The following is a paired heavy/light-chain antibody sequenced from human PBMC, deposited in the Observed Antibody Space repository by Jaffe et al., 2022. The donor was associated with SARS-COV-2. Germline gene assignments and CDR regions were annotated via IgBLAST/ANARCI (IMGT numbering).Heavy chain of an antibody. J-gene: IGHJ6*02. V-gene: IGHV4-4*07. D-gene: IGHD3-10*01. CDR3: ARDHVSAAWFGDYRYYYSGLDV. CDR2: IDTSGST. Sequence: QVQLQESGPGLVKPSETLSLTCIVSGGSISSYYWSWIRQPAGKGLEWIGRIDTSGSTSYNPSLKSRVSMSVDTSKNQFSLKLSSVTAADTAVYYCARDHVSAAWFGDYRYYYSGLDVWGQGTTVTVSS. CDR1: GGSISSYY.
Light chain of an antibody. V-gene: IGKV3-20*01. CDR1: QSVSSTY. CDR3: QQYGSSLALT. Sequence: EIVLTQSPGTLSLSPGERATLSCRASQSVSSTYLAWYQQKPGQAPRLLMYAASSRSTGIPDRFSGSGSGTDFTLTISRLEPEDFAVYYCQQYGSSLALTFGGGTKVEIK. J-gene: IGKJ4*01. CDR2: AAS.